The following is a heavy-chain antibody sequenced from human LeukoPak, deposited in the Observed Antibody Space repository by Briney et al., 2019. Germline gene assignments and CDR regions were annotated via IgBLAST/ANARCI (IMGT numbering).Heavy chain of an antibody. V-gene: IGHV3-7*03. CDR3: VSAVRGSSFAI. D-gene: IGHD3-10*02. CDR2: IKTDGSEK. J-gene: IGHJ3*02. CDR1: GFIFSNYW. Sequence: GSLRLSCAASGFIFSNYWMGWVRQAPGKGLESLANIKTDGSEKYYVDSVKGRFSISRDNAKNSLYLQMNGLRAEDTAVYYCVSAVRGSSFAICGQGTKVTVSS.